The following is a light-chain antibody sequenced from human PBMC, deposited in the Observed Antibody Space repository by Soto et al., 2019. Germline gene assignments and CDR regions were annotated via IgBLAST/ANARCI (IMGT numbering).Light chain of an antibody. CDR2: STS. J-gene: IGKJ4*01. CDR1: HYITNY. Sequence: EIQMTQSPPSLAASVGDRVTLTCRASHYITNYLNWYQKKPGRAPKILMYSTSLLPRGVPSRFSGSGSGTEFPLTISSLQPEDFATYYCQQSYTTPHTFGGGTQVEIK. CDR3: QQSYTTPHT. V-gene: IGKV1-39*01.